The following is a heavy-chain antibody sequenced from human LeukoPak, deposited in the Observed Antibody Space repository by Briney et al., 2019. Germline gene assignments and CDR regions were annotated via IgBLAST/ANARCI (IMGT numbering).Heavy chain of an antibody. J-gene: IGHJ4*02. CDR2: ISGSGGST. Sequence: PGGSLRLSCAASGFTFSSYAMSWVRQAPGKGLEWVSAISGSGGSTYYADSVKGRFTISRDNSKNTLYLQMNSLRAEDTAVYYCAKDEAIFGVVIEPVDYWGQGTLVTVSS. CDR1: GFTFSSYA. V-gene: IGHV3-23*01. CDR3: AKDEAIFGVVIEPVDY. D-gene: IGHD3-3*01.